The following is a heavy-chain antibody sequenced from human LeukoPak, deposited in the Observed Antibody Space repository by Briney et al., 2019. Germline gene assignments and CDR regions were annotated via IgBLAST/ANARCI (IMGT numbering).Heavy chain of an antibody. CDR1: GFTFSSYA. J-gene: IGHJ4*02. V-gene: IGHV3-23*01. CDR2: ISGSGGST. CDR3: AKERESSGWYEGGFDY. D-gene: IGHD6-19*01. Sequence: GGSLRLSCAASGFTFSSYAMSWVRQAPGKGLEWVSAISGSGGSTYYADSVKGRFTISRDNSKNTLYLQMNSLRAKDTAVYYCAKERESSGWYEGGFDYWGQGTLVTVSS.